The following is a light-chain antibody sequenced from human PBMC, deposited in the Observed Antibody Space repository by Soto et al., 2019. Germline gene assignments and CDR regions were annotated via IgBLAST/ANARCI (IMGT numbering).Light chain of an antibody. V-gene: IGLV2-23*01. CDR2: EGS. Sequence: LTQPASVSGSPGQSITISCTGSSSDVGSQNLFSWYQQHPRKAPKLIIYEGSRRPSGVSNRFSGSQSGNTASLTVSGLQAEDEADYYCCSFAAGNTYVFGSGTKVTVL. CDR1: SSDVGSQNL. J-gene: IGLJ1*01. CDR3: CSFAAGNTYV.